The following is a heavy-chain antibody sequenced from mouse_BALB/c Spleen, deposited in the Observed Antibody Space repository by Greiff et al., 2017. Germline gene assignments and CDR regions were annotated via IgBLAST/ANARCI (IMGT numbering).Heavy chain of an antibody. Sequence: EVKLVESGGDLVKPGGSLKLSCAASGFTFSSYGMSWVRQTPDKRLECVATISSGGSYTYYPDSVKGRFTISRDNAKNTLYLQMSSLKSEDTAMYYCATLTTGYAMDYWGQGTSVTVSS. V-gene: IGHV5-6*01. D-gene: IGHD2-12*01. CDR2: ISSGGSYT. CDR3: ATLTTGYAMDY. J-gene: IGHJ4*01. CDR1: GFTFSSYG.